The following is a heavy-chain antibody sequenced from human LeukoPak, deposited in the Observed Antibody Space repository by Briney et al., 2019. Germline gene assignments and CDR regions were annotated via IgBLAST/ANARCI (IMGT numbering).Heavy chain of an antibody. CDR2: ISAYNGNT. CDR1: GYTFTGYY. J-gene: IGHJ6*03. D-gene: IGHD3-10*01. CDR3: ARGIRMVRGVIHYYYMDV. Sequence: GASVKVSCKASGYTFTGYYMHWVRQAPGQGLEWMGWISAYNGNTNYAQKLQGRVTITADESTSTAYMELSSLRSEDTAVYYCARGIRMVRGVIHYYYMDVWGKGTTVTISS. V-gene: IGHV1-18*04.